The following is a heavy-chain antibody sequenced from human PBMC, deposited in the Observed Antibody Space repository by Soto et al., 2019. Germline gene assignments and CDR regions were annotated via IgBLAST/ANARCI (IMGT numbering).Heavy chain of an antibody. CDR1: GFTFSSYA. CDR3: AAHHFTTVTTLFYFQH. CDR2: ISGSGGST. V-gene: IGHV3-23*01. Sequence: GGSLRLSCAASGFTFSSYAMSWVRQAPGKGLEWVSAISGSGGSTYYADSVKGRFTISRDNSKNTLYLQMNSLRAEDTAVYYCAAHHFTTVTTLFYFQHWGQGTLVTVSS. D-gene: IGHD4-17*01. J-gene: IGHJ1*01.